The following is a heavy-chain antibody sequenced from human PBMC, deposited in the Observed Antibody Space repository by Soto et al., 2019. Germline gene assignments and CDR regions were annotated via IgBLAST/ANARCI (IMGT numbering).Heavy chain of an antibody. V-gene: IGHV3-9*01. CDR2: ISWNSGSI. CDR1: GFTFDDYA. CDR3: AKGPASDYYYYYMDV. Sequence: GGSLRLSCAASGFTFDDYAMHWVRQAPGKGLEWVSGISWNSGSIGYADSVKGRFTISRDNAKNSLYLQMNSLRAEDTALYYCAKGPASDYYYYYMDVWGKGTTVTVSS. J-gene: IGHJ6*03. D-gene: IGHD6-19*01.